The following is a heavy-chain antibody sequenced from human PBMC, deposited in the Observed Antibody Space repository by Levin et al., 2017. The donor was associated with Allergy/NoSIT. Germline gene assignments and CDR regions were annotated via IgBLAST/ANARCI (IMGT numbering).Heavy chain of an antibody. Sequence: SETLSLTCTVTGGSVSSGNYYWSWIRQPPGKGLEWIGFIHNSGRTYYNPSLKSRVTTSIYTSKNQFSLRLSSVTAADTAVYYCARESDYYGSGRYFFDYWGQGILVTVSS. CDR2: IHNSGRT. J-gene: IGHJ4*02. CDR1: GGSVSSGNYY. CDR3: ARESDYYGSGRYFFDY. V-gene: IGHV4-61*01. D-gene: IGHD3-22*01.